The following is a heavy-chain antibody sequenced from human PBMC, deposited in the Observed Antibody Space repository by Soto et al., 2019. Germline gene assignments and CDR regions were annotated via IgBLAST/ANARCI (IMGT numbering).Heavy chain of an antibody. D-gene: IGHD4-17*01. V-gene: IGHV1-69*06. J-gene: IGHJ2*01. Sequence: QVQLMQSGAEVRKPGSSVNVSCRASGGSFSSHAISWVRQAPGQGLEWMGGIIPLFGRSNYAQKFQGRVTITADTITGTAYMELNSLRSEDSAVYYCARSDFGGERDYWYFDLWGRGTLVTVSS. CDR1: GGSFSSHA. CDR2: IIPLFGRS. CDR3: ARSDFGGERDYWYFDL.